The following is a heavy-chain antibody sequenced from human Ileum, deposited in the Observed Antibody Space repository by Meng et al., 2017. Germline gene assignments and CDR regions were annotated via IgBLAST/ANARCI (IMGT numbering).Heavy chain of an antibody. D-gene: IGHD2-15*01. CDR2: IRKKTNSYTT. Sequence: GESLKISCAASGFTFSDHYMDWIRQAPGKGLEWVGRIRKKTNSYTTEYAASAKVRFTISRDDSKNSLYLQMNSLETEDTALYYCARGFCSGDTCYSGLHWGQGTLVTVSS. CDR1: GFTFSDHY. J-gene: IGHJ4*02. CDR3: ARGFCSGDTCYSGLH. V-gene: IGHV3-72*01.